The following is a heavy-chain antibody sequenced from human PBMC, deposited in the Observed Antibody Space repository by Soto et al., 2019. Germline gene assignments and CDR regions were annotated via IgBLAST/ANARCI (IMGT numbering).Heavy chain of an antibody. CDR2: ISYSGSP. D-gene: IGHD4-17*01. CDR3: ARSPTAVTTPRRDTFDV. Sequence: SETLSLTCTVSGGSISSSTYNWGWIRQPPGKRLEWSGNISYSGSPYYNPSLKSRVTISVDTSRNQLSLKLSSVTAADTAVYYCARSPTAVTTPRRDTFDVWGQGTMVTVSS. J-gene: IGHJ3*01. CDR1: GGSISSSTYN. V-gene: IGHV4-39*01.